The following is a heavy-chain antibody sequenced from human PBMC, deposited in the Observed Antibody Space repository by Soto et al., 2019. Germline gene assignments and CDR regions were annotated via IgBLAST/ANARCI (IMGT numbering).Heavy chain of an antibody. CDR3: AKDRGGSYYDY. CDR2: ISYDGSNK. CDR1: GFTFSSYG. V-gene: IGHV3-30*18. Sequence: GGSLRLSCAASGFTFSSYGMHWVRQAPGKGLEWVAVISYDGSNKYYADSVKGRFTISRDNSKNTLYLQMNSLRAEDTAVYYCAKDRGGSYYDYWGQGTLVTVS. D-gene: IGHD1-26*01. J-gene: IGHJ4*02.